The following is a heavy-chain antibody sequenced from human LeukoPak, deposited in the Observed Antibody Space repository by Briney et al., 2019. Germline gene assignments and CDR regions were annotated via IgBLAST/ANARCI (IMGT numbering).Heavy chain of an antibody. CDR3: ARTLAYCGGDCYRFDY. J-gene: IGHJ4*02. D-gene: IGHD2-21*02. Sequence: SETLSLTCTVSGGSISSYYWSWIRQPPGKGLEWIGYIYYSGSTNYNPSLKSRVTISVDTSKNQFSLKLSSVTAADTAVYYCARTLAYCGGDCYRFDYWGQGTLVTVSS. CDR1: GGSISSYY. CDR2: IYYSGST. V-gene: IGHV4-59*01.